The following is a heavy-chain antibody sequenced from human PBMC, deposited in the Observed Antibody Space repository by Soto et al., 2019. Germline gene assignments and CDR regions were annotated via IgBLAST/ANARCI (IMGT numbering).Heavy chain of an antibody. CDR1: GYTFTSYG. V-gene: IGHV1-18*01. Sequence: SVKVSCKASGYTFTSYGISWVRQAPGQGLEWMGWFSPYNGNTNYAQKLQGRVTMTEDTSTDTAYMELSSLRSEDTAVYYCATESVAGLFYWGQGTLVTVSS. CDR3: ATESVAGLFY. D-gene: IGHD6-19*01. CDR2: FSPYNGNT. J-gene: IGHJ4*02.